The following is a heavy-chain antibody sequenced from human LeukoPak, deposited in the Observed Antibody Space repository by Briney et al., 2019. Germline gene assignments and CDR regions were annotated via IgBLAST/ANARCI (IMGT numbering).Heavy chain of an antibody. CDR1: GYTFTSYG. CDR3: ARDQNDFWSGPSGY. Sequence: ASVKVSCKASGYTFTSYGISWVRQAPGQGLEWMGWISAYNGNTNYAQKLQGRVTMTTDTSTSTAYMELRSLRSDDTAVYYCARDQNDFWSGPSGYWGQGTLVTVSS. J-gene: IGHJ4*02. CDR2: ISAYNGNT. D-gene: IGHD3-3*01. V-gene: IGHV1-18*01.